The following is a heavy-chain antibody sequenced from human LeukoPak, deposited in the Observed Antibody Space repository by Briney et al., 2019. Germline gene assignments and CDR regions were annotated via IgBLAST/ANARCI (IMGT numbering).Heavy chain of an antibody. J-gene: IGHJ3*02. D-gene: IGHD1-26*01. CDR1: GFAFSSFW. Sequence: GGSLRLSCAAPGFAFSSFWMSWVRQAPGKGLEWVANILLVGSGRSYVDSVKGRFTISRDSAKNSLYLQMNSLRAEDTAVYYCARGGVGANTAFDIWGQGTMVTVSS. CDR2: ILLVGSGR. V-gene: IGHV3-7*03. CDR3: ARGGVGANTAFDI.